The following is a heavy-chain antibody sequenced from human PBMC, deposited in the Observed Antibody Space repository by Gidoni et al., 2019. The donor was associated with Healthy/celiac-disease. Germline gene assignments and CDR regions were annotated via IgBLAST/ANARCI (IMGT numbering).Heavy chain of an antibody. V-gene: IGHV4-59*01. CDR3: ARGHSSVPPYYYYYMDV. CDR2: IVYSGST. D-gene: IGHD6-25*01. CDR1: ARSISSYY. J-gene: IGHJ6*03. Sequence: QVQLQESGPGLVKPSKTLSLACNVTARSISSYYWGGIRQPPGKGMELLGYIVYSGSTNYNPSLKRRVTISVETSKNQFSLKLSSVTAADTAVYYCARGHSSVPPYYYYYMDVWGKGTTVTVSS.